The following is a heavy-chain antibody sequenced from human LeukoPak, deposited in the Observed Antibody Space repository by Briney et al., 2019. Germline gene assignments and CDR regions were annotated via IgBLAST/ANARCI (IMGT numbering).Heavy chain of an antibody. V-gene: IGHV3-7*01. CDR2: IKEDGSET. CDR3: ARDPAYNWNHYFDY. D-gene: IGHD1-20*01. J-gene: IGHJ4*02. Sequence: GGSLRLSCAASGFTFSSYWMNWVRQAPGKGLEWVANIKEDGSETNYVDSVKGRFTISRDNAKNSLYLQMNNLRTVDTAVYYCARDPAYNWNHYFDYWGQGTLVTVSS. CDR1: GFTFSSYW.